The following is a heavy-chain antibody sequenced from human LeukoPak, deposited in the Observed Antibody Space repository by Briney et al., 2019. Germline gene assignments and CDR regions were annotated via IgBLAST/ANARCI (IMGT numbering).Heavy chain of an antibody. Sequence: GGSLRLSCAASGFTFSSYDMHWVRHATGKGLEWVSAIGTAGDTYYPGSVKGRFTISRENAKNSLYLQMNSLRAGDTAVYYCARESQDPDSAFDIWGQGTMVTVSS. V-gene: IGHV3-13*01. CDR1: GFTFSSYD. D-gene: IGHD2-15*01. CDR3: ARESQDPDSAFDI. J-gene: IGHJ3*02. CDR2: IGTAGDT.